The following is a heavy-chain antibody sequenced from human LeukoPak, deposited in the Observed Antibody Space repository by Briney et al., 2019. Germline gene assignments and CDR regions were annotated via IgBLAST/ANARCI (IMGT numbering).Heavy chain of an antibody. CDR1: GYSFSSYW. V-gene: IGHV5-51*01. CDR3: ARTNDYGSGNFFDY. Sequence: GESLKISCKGSGYSFSSYWIAWVRQMPGKGLEWMGIIYPGDSDTTYSPSLQGPVTISADKSINTAYLQWSSLKASDTAIYYCARTNDYGSGNFFDYWGQGTLVTVSS. CDR2: IYPGDSDT. D-gene: IGHD3-10*01. J-gene: IGHJ4*02.